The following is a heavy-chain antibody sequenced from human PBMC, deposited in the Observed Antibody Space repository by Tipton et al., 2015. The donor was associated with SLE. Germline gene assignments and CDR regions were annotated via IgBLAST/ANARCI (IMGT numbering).Heavy chain of an antibody. V-gene: IGHV4-59*01. D-gene: IGHD6-6*01. CDR1: GASISTCY. J-gene: IGHJ4*02. CDR2: IYDSGST. CDR3: ARVDPRSSSSGLYDY. Sequence: TLSLTCTVSGASISTCYWSWIRQPPGKGPEWIGYIYDSGSTNYNPSLKGRLTLSLDTSKSQFSLKLTSVTAADTAVYYCARVDPRSSSSGLYDYWGQGTLVTVSS.